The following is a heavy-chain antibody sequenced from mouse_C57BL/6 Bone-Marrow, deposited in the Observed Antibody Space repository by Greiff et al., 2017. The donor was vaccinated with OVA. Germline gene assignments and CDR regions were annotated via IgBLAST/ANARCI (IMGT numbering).Heavy chain of an antibody. CDR2: INPNNGGT. J-gene: IGHJ1*03. D-gene: IGHD2-12*01. V-gene: IGHV1-18*01. CDR1: GYTFTDYN. CDR3: ARSRGPRRGPKKNFDV. Sequence: EVQLQQSGPELVKPGASVKIPCKASGYTFTDYNMDWVKQSHGKSLEWIGDINPNNGGTIYNQKFKGKATLTVDKSSSTAYMELRSLTSEDTAVYYCARSRGPRRGPKKNFDVWGTGTTVTVSS.